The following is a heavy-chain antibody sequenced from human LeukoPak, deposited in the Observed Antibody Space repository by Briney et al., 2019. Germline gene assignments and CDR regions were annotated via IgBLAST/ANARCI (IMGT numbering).Heavy chain of an antibody. J-gene: IGHJ5*02. CDR1: GGSISSSSYY. Sequence: SETLSLTCTVSGGSISSSSYYWGWIRQPPGKGLEWIGEINHSGSTNYNPSLKSRVTISVDTSKNQFSLKLSSVTAADTAAYYSARGHKYGSGSSLWAEWFDPWGQGTLVTVSS. CDR2: INHSGST. V-gene: IGHV4-39*07. CDR3: ARGHKYGSGSSLWAEWFDP. D-gene: IGHD3-10*01.